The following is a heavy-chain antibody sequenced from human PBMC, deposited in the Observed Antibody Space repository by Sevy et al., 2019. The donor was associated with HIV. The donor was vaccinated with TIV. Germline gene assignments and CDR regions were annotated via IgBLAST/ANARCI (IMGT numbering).Heavy chain of an antibody. CDR2: LDRGDGKR. V-gene: IGHV1-24*01. CDR1: GYTLSELS. J-gene: IGHJ5*02. D-gene: IGHD3-3*02. Sequence: ASVKVSCKVSGYTLSELSMHWVRQAPGKGLEWMGGLDRGDGKRVYPQNFQGRVIMNEDTSTDTAYMELRSLRSDDTAVYYCAKERKTIRSWFDPRGQGTLVTVSS. CDR3: AKERKTIRSWFDP.